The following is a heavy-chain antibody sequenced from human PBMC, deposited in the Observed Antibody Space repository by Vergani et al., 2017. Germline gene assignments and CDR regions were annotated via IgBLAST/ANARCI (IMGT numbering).Heavy chain of an antibody. D-gene: IGHD3-22*01. CDR2: IYYSGST. J-gene: IGHJ6*02. CDR1: GDSISSGDYY. CDR3: ARASNYYDSSGYYPYYYGMDV. Sequence: QVQLQESGPGLVKPSQTLSLTCTVSGDSISSGDYYWSWIRQPPGKGLEWIGYIYYSGSTYYNPSLKSRVTISVDTSKNQFSLKLSSVTAADTAVYYCARASNYYDSSGYYPYYYGMDVWGQXP. V-gene: IGHV4-30-4*08.